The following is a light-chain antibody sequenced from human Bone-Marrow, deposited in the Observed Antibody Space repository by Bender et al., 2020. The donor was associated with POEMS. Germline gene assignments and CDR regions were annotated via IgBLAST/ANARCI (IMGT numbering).Light chain of an antibody. J-gene: IGLJ3*02. Sequence: QSALTQPASVSGSPGQSIILSCSGTSRDVGSSHLVSWYQQLPGEAPKLVIYEANKRPSGISDRFSGSKSGTTASLTISDLQPEDEGDYYCCSYADNSALVFGGGTRLTVL. V-gene: IGLV2-23*01. CDR1: SRDVGSSHL. CDR2: EAN. CDR3: CSYADNSALV.